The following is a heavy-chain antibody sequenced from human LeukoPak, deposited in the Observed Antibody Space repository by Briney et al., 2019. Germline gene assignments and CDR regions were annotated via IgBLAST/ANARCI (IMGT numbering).Heavy chain of an antibody. V-gene: IGHV3-53*01. D-gene: IGHD2-15*01. CDR2: NYSGGNI. CDR1: GFTVSSTY. J-gene: IGHJ4*02. CDR3: AGRHCSGGGCYFAGADPFDY. Sequence: PGGSLRLSCAASGFTVSSTYMSWVRQAPGKGLEWVSVNYSGGNIYYIESVKGRFTISRDTSKNTLYLQMNSLRAEDTAVYFCAGRHCSGGGCYFAGADPFDYWGQGTLVTVSS.